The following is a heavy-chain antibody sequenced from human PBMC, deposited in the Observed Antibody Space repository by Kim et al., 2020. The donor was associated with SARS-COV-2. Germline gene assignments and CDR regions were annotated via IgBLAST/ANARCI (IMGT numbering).Heavy chain of an antibody. Sequence: SETLSLTCTLSGGSISGYYWTWIRQPAGKGLEWIGRMYSSGNSNYNPSLKSRVIMSVDTTKNQFSLKLNSVTAADTAVYFCARDFPTSSCYFAFWGQGTLVTVPS. V-gene: IGHV4-4*07. D-gene: IGHD6-6*01. CDR2: MYSSGNS. CDR1: GGSISGYY. CDR3: ARDFPTSSCYFAF. J-gene: IGHJ4*02.